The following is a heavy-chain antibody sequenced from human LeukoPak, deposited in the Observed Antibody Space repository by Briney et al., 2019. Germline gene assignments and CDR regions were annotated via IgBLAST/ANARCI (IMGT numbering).Heavy chain of an antibody. V-gene: IGHV4-4*07. CDR1: GGSISSYY. CDR2: IYTSGST. CDR3: ASRYSSSWYSTGDDAFDI. D-gene: IGHD6-13*01. J-gene: IGHJ3*02. Sequence: SETLSLTCTVSGGSISSYYWSWIRQPAGKGLEWIGRIYTSGSTNYNPSLKSRVTMSVDTSKNQFSLKLSSVTAADTAVYYCASRYSSSWYSTGDDAFDIWGQGTMVTVSS.